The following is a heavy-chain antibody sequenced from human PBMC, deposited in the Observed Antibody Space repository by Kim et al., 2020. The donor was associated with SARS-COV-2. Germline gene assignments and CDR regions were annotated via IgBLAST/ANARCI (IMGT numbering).Heavy chain of an antibody. J-gene: IGHJ4*02. Sequence: GGSLRLSCAASGFSFSGYAMLWVRQAPGKGLEWVSGISGGGSSTFYADSVRGRFTTSRDNSKNTLYLQMNSLRAEDTAVYYCAKATRGYSSSWIDYWGQGSLVTVST. V-gene: IGHV3-23*01. CDR2: ISGGGSST. CDR3: AKATRGYSSSWIDY. D-gene: IGHD6-13*01. CDR1: GFSFSGYA.